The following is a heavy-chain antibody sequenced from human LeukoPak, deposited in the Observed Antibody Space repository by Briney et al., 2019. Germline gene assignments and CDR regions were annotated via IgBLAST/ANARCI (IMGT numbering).Heavy chain of an antibody. J-gene: IGHJ4*02. CDR2: IIGSSGDT. V-gene: IGHV3-23*01. CDR3: AKGAYDYIEMGYFDY. CDR1: GFSLTNFA. D-gene: IGHD5-12*01. Sequence: GGSLRLSCAASGFSLTNFAMSWVRQAPGKGLEWVSLIIGSSGDTFYADSVKGRFTISRDNSKNRLYLQMNSLRAEDTALYYCAKGAYDYIEMGYFDYWGQGTLVAVSS.